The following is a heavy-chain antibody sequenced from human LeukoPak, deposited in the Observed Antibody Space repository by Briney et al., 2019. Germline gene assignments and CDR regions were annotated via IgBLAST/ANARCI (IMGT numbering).Heavy chain of an antibody. CDR1: GFTVSSNY. D-gene: IGHD3-10*01. J-gene: IGHJ5*02. CDR3: ARVYYYGSGSYGFDP. Sequence: GGSLRLSCAASGFTVSSNYMSWVRQAPGKGLEWVANIKQDGSEKYYVDSVKGRFTISRDNAKNSLYLQMNSLRAEDTAVYYCARVYYYGSGSYGFDPWGQGTLVTVSS. CDR2: IKQDGSEK. V-gene: IGHV3-7*01.